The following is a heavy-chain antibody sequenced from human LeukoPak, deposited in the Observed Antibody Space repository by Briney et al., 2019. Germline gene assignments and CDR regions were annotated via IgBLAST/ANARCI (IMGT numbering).Heavy chain of an antibody. Sequence: GASVKVSRKTSGGTFNNSAISWVRQAPGQGLEWLGGIMPLFGTAGYAQKFQGRVTITKDESTRTVYLELTSLTSGDTAVYYCARDVHGDYGSGWFDPWGQGTLVSVSS. V-gene: IGHV1-69*05. CDR3: ARDVHGDYGSGWFDP. CDR1: GGTFNNSA. J-gene: IGHJ5*02. CDR2: IMPLFGTA. D-gene: IGHD4-17*01.